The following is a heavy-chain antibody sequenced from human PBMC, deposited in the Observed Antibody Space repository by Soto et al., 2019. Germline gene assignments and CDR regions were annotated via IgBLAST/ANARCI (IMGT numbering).Heavy chain of an antibody. CDR3: ARDTVLTGMFDL. CDR2: VYYTGTT. V-gene: IGHV4-59*01. J-gene: IGHJ5*02. D-gene: IGHD4-17*01. CDR1: GGSIGRYH. Sequence: SETLSLTCTVSGGSIGRYHWRWVRQPPGKGLEWIASVYYTGTTNYNPSLGSRVTISIDAPENQISLKLTSVTAADTAFYYCARDTVLTGMFDLWGQGTLVTVSS.